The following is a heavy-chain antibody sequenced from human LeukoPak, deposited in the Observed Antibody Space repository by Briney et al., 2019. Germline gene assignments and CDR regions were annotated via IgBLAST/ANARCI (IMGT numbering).Heavy chain of an antibody. V-gene: IGHV5-51*01. CDR3: ARLHSLHYFDF. CDR2: IYPGDSAT. Sequence: GESLKISCKGFGYRLDTYWIGWVRQMPGKGLEWMGIIYPGDSATRYSPSFRGQVTISADKSISTAYLQWSSLKASDTAMYYCARLHSLHYFDFWGQGTLVTVSS. D-gene: IGHD6-13*01. J-gene: IGHJ4*02. CDR1: GYRLDTYW.